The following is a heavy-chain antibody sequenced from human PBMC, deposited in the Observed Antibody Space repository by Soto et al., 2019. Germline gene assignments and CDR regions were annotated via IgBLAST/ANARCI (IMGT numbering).Heavy chain of an antibody. CDR1: GFTFSDHY. CDR3: ARSSTYYYDRRGKYFDY. V-gene: IGHV3-72*01. Sequence: GGSLRLSCAASGFTFSDHYMDWVRQAPGKGLEWVGRTRNKANSYTTEYAASVKGRFTISRDDSKNSLHLQMNSLKTEDTAVYYCARSSTYYYDRRGKYFDYWGQGTLVTVSS. D-gene: IGHD3-22*01. CDR2: TRNKANSYTT. J-gene: IGHJ4*02.